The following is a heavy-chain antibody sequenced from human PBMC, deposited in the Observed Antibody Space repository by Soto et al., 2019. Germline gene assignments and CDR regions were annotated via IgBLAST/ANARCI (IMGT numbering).Heavy chain of an antibody. J-gene: IGHJ4*01. CDR2: IDWDDEK. D-gene: IGHD4-17*01. V-gene: IGHV2-70*04. CDR3: AGRIRGEYSFEF. Sequence: SGPTLVNPTQTLTLTCTISGFSLSASETRVSWIRQPPGKALEWLARIDWDDEKFYSTSLKTRLTISKDTSKNQVVLTITNMDPVDTGTYYCAGRIRGEYSFEFWGHGALLTVSS. CDR1: GFSLSASETR.